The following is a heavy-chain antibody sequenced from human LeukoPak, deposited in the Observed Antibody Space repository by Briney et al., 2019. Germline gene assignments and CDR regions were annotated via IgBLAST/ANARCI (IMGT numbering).Heavy chain of an antibody. CDR2: FDPEKGQT. J-gene: IGHJ3*01. Sequence: ASVTVSFKGSGYTLTELSMHWGRQAPGKGPEWMGGFDPEKGQTIYAQKLQGRVTMTEDTTSDTAYLDLRSLSSDDTAVYYCATFDKERLSYGAFDFWGPGTLVTVSS. V-gene: IGHV1-24*01. CDR1: GYTLTELS. D-gene: IGHD1-26*01. CDR3: ATFDKERLSYGAFDF.